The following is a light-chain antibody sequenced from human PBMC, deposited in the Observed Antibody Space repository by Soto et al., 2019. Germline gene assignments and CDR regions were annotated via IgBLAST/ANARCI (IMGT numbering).Light chain of an antibody. CDR2: AAS. CDR3: QQSYSTLWT. Sequence: DIQMTQSPSSLYASVGDRVTITCRASQSIGNYLNWYQPKPGKVPKLRIYAASNWQIGVPSRFSGSGSGTDFTLTISSLQPADFATYYCQQSYSTLWTFGQGTKIDIK. CDR1: QSIGNY. V-gene: IGKV1-39*01. J-gene: IGKJ1*01.